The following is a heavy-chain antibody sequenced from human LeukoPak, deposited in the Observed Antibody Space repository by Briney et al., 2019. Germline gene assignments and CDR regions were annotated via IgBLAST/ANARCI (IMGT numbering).Heavy chain of an antibody. CDR1: GFSLTTYA. CDR3: AKGRWGLTINNFDL. D-gene: IGHD7-27*01. V-gene: IGHV3-23*01. J-gene: IGHJ3*01. Sequence: GGSLRLSCAASGFSLTTYAMGWVRQAPGKGLEWVSVISDRGGNTYYGDSVKGRFTISRDSSKNTLYLQMNSLGGEDTALYYCAKGRWGLTINNFDLWGQGTMVTVSS. CDR2: ISDRGGNT.